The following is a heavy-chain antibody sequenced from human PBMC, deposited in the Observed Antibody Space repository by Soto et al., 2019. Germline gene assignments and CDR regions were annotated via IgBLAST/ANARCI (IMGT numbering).Heavy chain of an antibody. V-gene: IGHV5-10-1*01. CDR1: GDSFAGYW. CDR2: IDPSDSQT. Sequence: ESVKMSCKGSGDSFAGYWLTWVRQKPGKGLEWMGRIDPSDSQTYYSPSFRGHVTISVTKSITTVFLQWSSLRASDTAMYYCARQIYDSDTGPNFQYYFDSWGQGTPVTVSS. CDR3: ARQIYDSDTGPNFQYYFDS. J-gene: IGHJ4*02. D-gene: IGHD3-22*01.